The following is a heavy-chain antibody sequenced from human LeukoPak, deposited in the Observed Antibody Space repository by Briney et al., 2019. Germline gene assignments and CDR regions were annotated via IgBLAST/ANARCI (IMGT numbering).Heavy chain of an antibody. D-gene: IGHD5-12*01. CDR2: ISWNSGSI. CDR1: GFTFDDYA. CDR3: AKEGERGYDYCFDY. Sequence: HTGGSLRLSCAASGFTFDDYAVHWVRHAPGKGLEWVSGISWNSGSIGYADSVKGRFTISRDNAKNSLYLQMNSLRAEDTALYYCAKEGERGYDYCFDYWGQGTLVTVSS. J-gene: IGHJ4*02. V-gene: IGHV3-9*01.